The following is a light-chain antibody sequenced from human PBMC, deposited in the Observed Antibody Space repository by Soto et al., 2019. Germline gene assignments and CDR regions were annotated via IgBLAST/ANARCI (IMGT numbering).Light chain of an antibody. CDR1: SSNIGSNY. CDR2: MNN. CDR3: AAWDDSLSGPV. Sequence: QSVLTQPPSASGTPGQRVTISCSGSSSNIGSNYVYWYQQLPGTAPKLLIYMNNQRPSGVPDRCSGSKSGTSASLAISGLRSDDDADYYCAAWDDSLSGPVFGGGTKLTVL. J-gene: IGLJ2*01. V-gene: IGLV1-47*01.